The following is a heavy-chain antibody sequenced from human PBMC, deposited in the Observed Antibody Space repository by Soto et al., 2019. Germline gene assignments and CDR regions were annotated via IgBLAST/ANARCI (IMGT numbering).Heavy chain of an antibody. CDR2: ISYDGSNK. V-gene: IGHV3-30*18. Sequence: QVQLVESGGGVVQPGRSLRLSCAASGFTFSSYGMHWVRQAPGKGLEWVAVISYDGSNKYYADSVKGRFTISRDNSKNTLYLQMNSLRAEDTAVYYCAKVIGNWKRLFDYWGQGTLVTVSS. CDR3: AKVIGNWKRLFDY. J-gene: IGHJ4*02. CDR1: GFTFSSYG. D-gene: IGHD1-1*01.